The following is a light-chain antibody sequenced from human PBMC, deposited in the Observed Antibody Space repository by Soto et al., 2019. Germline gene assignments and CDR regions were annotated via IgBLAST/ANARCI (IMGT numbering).Light chain of an antibody. CDR3: QQYNSYWT. Sequence: DIQMTQSPSTLSASVGDRVTITCRASQSISSWLAWYQQKPGKAPKLLIYDASSLESGVPSRFSGSGSGTEFTITISSLQHDDFANYYCQQYNSYWTFGQGTKVDIK. CDR2: DAS. CDR1: QSISSW. V-gene: IGKV1-5*01. J-gene: IGKJ1*01.